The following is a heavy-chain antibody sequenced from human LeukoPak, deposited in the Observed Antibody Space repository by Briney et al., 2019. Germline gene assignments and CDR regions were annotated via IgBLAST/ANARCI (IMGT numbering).Heavy chain of an antibody. CDR3: ARLRIAVSATGGFDY. CDR2: IKEDGSEK. CDR1: GFTFSSYA. J-gene: IGHJ4*02. V-gene: IGHV3-7*03. D-gene: IGHD6-19*01. Sequence: GGSLRLSCAASGFTFSSYAMHWVRQAPGKGLEWVANIKEDGSEKTYVDSVKGRFTISRDNAKNSLYLQINSLRAEDTAIYYCARLRIAVSATGGFDYWGQGTLVTVSS.